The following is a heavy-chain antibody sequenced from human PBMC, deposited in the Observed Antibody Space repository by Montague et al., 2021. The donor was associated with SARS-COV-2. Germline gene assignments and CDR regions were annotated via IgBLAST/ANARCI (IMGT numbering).Heavy chain of an antibody. CDR3: ARHITGSGNAFDI. J-gene: IGHJ3*02. CDR2: IYYTGTT. CDR1: GDSFSSSSYY. Sequence: SETLSLTCAVSGDSFSSSSYYWCWIRPPPGTGLEWLGSIYYTGTTSYNPSLKSRGSISVDTSKNQFSRKLSSVTAADTAVYYCARHITGSGNAFDIWGQGKMVTVTS. V-gene: IGHV4-39*01. D-gene: IGHD3-10*01.